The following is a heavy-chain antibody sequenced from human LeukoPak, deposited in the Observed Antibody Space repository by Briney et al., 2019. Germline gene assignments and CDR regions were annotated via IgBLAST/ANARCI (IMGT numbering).Heavy chain of an antibody. CDR2: IKQDGSEK. CDR1: GLTFNKYW. J-gene: IGHJ1*01. D-gene: IGHD6-19*01. Sequence: SGGSLRLSCEASGLTFNKYWMTWVRQAPGKGLEWVANIKQDGSEKNYVDSVKGRFTISRDNAKNSLSLRMNSLSAEDTAVYYCATGYSSGWYFYFQHWGQGSLASVSS. V-gene: IGHV3-7*01. CDR3: ATGYSSGWYFYFQH.